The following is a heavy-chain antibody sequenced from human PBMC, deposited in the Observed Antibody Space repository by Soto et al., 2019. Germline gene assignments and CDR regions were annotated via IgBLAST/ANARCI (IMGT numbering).Heavy chain of an antibody. D-gene: IGHD6-6*01. J-gene: IGHJ5*02. Sequence: PSETLSLTCTVSGGSISSSSYYWGWIRQPPGKGLEWIGSIYYSGSTYYNPSLKSRVTISVDTSKNQFSLKLSSVTAADTAVYYCATLYGSSSGGWFDPWGQGTLVT. V-gene: IGHV4-39*01. CDR1: GGSISSSSYY. CDR3: ATLYGSSSGGWFDP. CDR2: IYYSGST.